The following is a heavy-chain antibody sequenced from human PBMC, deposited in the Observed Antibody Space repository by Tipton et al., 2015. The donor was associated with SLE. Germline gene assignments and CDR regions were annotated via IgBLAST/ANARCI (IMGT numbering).Heavy chain of an antibody. CDR1: GYTFTSYG. J-gene: IGHJ6*02. D-gene: IGHD2-2*01. CDR2: ISAYNGNT. V-gene: IGHV1-18*01. Sequence: QLVQSGAEVKKPGASVKVSCKASGYTFTSYGISWVRQAPGQGLEWMGWISAYNGNTNYAQKFQGRVTITTDESTSTAYMELSSLRSEDTAVYYCARHIVVVPAVVPYYYYGMDVWGQGTTVTVSS. CDR3: ARHIVVVPAVVPYYYYGMDV.